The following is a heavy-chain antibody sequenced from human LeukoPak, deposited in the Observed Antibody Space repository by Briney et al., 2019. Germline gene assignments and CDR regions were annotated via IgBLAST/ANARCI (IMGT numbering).Heavy chain of an antibody. CDR3: ARVAVAVAGSLDY. D-gene: IGHD6-19*01. J-gene: IGHJ4*02. CDR1: GGTFSSYA. Sequence: SVKVTCKASGGTFSSYAISWVRQAPGQGLEWMGGIIPIFGTANYAQKFQGRVTITADESTSTAYMELSSLRSEDTAVYYCARVAVAVAGSLDYWGQGTLVTVSS. CDR2: IIPIFGTA. V-gene: IGHV1-69*13.